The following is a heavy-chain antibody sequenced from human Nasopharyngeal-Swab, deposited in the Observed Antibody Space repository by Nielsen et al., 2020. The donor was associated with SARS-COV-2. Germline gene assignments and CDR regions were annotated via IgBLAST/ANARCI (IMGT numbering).Heavy chain of an antibody. J-gene: IGHJ4*02. D-gene: IGHD6-6*01. CDR1: GFTVSSNY. CDR2: IYSGGST. CDR3: ARDRWAARSFDY. V-gene: IGHV3-53*01. Sequence: GESLKISCAASGFTVSSNYMSWVRQAPGKGLEWVSVIYSGGSTYYADSVKGRFTISRDNAKNSLYLQMNSLRDEDTAVYYCARDRWAARSFDYWGQGTLVTVSS.